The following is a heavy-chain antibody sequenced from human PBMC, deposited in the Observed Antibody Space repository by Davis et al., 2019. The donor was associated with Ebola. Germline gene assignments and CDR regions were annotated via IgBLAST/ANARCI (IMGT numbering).Heavy chain of an antibody. D-gene: IGHD1-20*01. CDR3: ASLRRTITGMDDGFDV. J-gene: IGHJ3*01. Sequence: GGSLRLSCKGSGYTFTSYWIAWVRQVPGKGLEWMGSIYPGDSETSYSPSFQGQATISADKSTRTAYLQWGRLKASDTAMYYCASLRRTITGMDDGFDVWGQGTMVTVSS. CDR1: GYTFTSYW. V-gene: IGHV5-51*01. CDR2: IYPGDSET.